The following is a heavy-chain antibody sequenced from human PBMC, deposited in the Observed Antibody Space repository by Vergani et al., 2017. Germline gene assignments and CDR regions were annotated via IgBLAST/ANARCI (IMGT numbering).Heavy chain of an antibody. CDR3: ARSRPYCTSGSCPAI. D-gene: IGHD2-15*01. Sequence: QVKLQESGPGLLKPSQTLSLTCTVSGESIRSGSHYRSWIRHPAGKGLEWIGHIYTGWSTDLNPSFKRRVSISVDTSKSQFSVKLNSVTVADTAVYYCARSRPYCTSGSCPAIWGQGTLVTVSS. V-gene: IGHV4-61*02. CDR2: IYTGWST. CDR1: GESIRSGSHY. J-gene: IGHJ4*02.